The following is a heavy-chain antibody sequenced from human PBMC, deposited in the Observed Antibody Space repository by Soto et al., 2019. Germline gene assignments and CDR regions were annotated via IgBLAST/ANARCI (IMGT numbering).Heavy chain of an antibody. CDR3: AKEDSRSWAVVSWYFDL. J-gene: IGHJ2*01. CDR2: ISGGADST. CDR1: GFTFRSYA. D-gene: IGHD6-13*01. Sequence: GGSLRLSCEAFGFTFRSYAMNWFRQAPGKGLEWVSSISGGADSTYYADSVKGRFTISRDNSKNTLYLQMNSLRAEDTAVYYCAKEDSRSWAVVSWYFDLWGRGTLVTVSS. V-gene: IGHV3-23*01.